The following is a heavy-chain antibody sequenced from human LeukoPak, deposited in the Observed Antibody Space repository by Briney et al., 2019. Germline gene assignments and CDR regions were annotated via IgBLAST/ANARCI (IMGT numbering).Heavy chain of an antibody. V-gene: IGHV3-30*04. J-gene: IGHJ6*02. D-gene: IGHD2-21*01. Sequence: GGSLRLSCAASGFIFSSYAMHWVRQAPGKGLEWVAVISSDGRHIFYADSVKGRFTISRDNSKNTLYLQMNSLRAEDTALYLCARCGGTCSLPSTSAMDVWGQGTTVTVS. CDR2: ISSDGRHI. CDR3: ARCGGTCSLPSTSAMDV. CDR1: GFIFSSYA.